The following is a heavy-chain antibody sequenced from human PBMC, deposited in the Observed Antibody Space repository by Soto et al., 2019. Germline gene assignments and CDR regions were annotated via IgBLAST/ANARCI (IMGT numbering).Heavy chain of an antibody. J-gene: IGHJ6*02. CDR2: IYPGDSDT. V-gene: IGHV5-51*01. CDR3: GRLGLRSYHYYYGMDV. CDR1: GYSFTSYW. Sequence: GESLKISCKGSGYSFTSYWIGWVRQMPGKGLEWMGIIYPGDSDTRYSPSFQGQVTISADKSISTAYLQWSSRKASDTAFFYWGRLGLRSYHYYYGMDVWGQGTRVTVSS.